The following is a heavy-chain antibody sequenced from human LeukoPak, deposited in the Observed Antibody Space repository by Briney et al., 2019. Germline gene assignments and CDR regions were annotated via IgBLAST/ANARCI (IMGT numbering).Heavy chain of an antibody. V-gene: IGHV4-39*01. CDR1: GGSISLSYYY. D-gene: IGHD6-13*01. Sequence: SETLSLTCSVSGGSISLSYYYWGWIRQPPGKGLEWVGSIFHSGSTYYNPSLKSRVTISVDTSKNQFSLKLTSVTAADTAVYYCARSWFSTGPADYWGQGTLVTVSS. J-gene: IGHJ4*02. CDR3: ARSWFSTGPADY. CDR2: IFHSGST.